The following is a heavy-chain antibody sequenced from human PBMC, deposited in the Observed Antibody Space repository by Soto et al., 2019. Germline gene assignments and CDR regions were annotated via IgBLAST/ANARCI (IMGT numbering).Heavy chain of an antibody. Sequence: GSLRLSCAASGFTFSSYAMHWVRQAPGKGLEWVAVITYDGSNKYYADSVKGRFTISRDNSKNTLYLQMNSLRAEDTAVYYCARGIATGQLDPWGQGTLVTVSS. J-gene: IGHJ5*02. CDR2: ITYDGSNK. CDR1: GFTFSSYA. D-gene: IGHD2-15*01. V-gene: IGHV3-30-3*01. CDR3: ARGIATGQLDP.